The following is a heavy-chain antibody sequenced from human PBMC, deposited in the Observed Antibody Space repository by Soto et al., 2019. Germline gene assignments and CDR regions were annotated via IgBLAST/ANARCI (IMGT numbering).Heavy chain of an antibody. Sequence: QVHLVESGGGVVQSGRSVRLSCAASGFTFRRYGMHWVRQAPGRGLEWVAVIWHDGTTENYVHSVKGRFTISRDNSKNTVSLQMNILSAEDTAVYYCARAVRRDNDFWTGIYYAMDVWGQGTTVTVSS. CDR3: ARAVRRDNDFWTGIYYAMDV. J-gene: IGHJ6*02. CDR2: IWHDGTTE. CDR1: GFTFRRYG. D-gene: IGHD3-3*01. V-gene: IGHV3-33*01.